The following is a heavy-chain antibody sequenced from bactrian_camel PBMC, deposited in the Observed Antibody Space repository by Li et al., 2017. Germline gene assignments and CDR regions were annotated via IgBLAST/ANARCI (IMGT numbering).Heavy chain of an antibody. CDR2: YGGDGIA. CDR1: GYSYSSINC. V-gene: IGHV3S26*01. D-gene: IGHD3*01. Sequence: HVQLVESGGGSVQAGGSLRLSCTASGYSYSSINCMVWFRVAPGKEREGVASYGGDGIATYADSVKGRFTIPKDNAKNTLYLQMNNLKPEDTAMYYCAAPVDGANCYLFPTARLEYNYYGPGTQVTVS. J-gene: IGHJ4*01.